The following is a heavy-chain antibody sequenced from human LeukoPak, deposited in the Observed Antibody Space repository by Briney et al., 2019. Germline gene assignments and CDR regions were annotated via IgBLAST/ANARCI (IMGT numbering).Heavy chain of an antibody. CDR3: AKAGPVGGYQDYFDY. CDR1: GFTFSSYA. Sequence: GGSLRLSCAASGFTFSSYAMSWVRQAPAKGLEWVSAISGSGGSTYYADSVKGRFTISRDNSKNTLYLQMNSLRAEDTAVYYCAKAGPVGGYQDYFDYWGQGTLVTVSS. CDR2: ISGSGGST. D-gene: IGHD3-16*01. V-gene: IGHV3-23*01. J-gene: IGHJ4*02.